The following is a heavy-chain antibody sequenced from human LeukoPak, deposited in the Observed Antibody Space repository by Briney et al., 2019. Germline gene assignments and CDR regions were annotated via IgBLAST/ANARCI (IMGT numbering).Heavy chain of an antibody. V-gene: IGHV3-11*01. D-gene: IGHD3-10*01. CDR3: ARYSEGSGSYYNVHFDY. CDR1: GFTFSNAW. CDR2: ISSSGSTI. J-gene: IGHJ4*02. Sequence: GGSLRLSCAASGFTFSNAWMSWVRQAPGKGLEWVSYISSSGSTIYYADSVKDRFTISRDNAKNSLYLQMNSLRAEDTAVYYCARYSEGSGSYYNVHFDYWGQGTLVTVSS.